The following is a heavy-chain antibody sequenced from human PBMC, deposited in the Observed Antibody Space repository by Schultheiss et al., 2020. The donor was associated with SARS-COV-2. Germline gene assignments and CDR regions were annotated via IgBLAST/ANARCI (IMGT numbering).Heavy chain of an antibody. D-gene: IGHD5-24*01. CDR2: ISSDGSST. V-gene: IGHV3-74*01. CDR3: AKHGYNWRIDY. Sequence: GGSLRLSCAASGFTFSRYWMHWVRQAPGKGLVWVSRISSDGSSTSYADSVEGRFTISRDNAKNTLYLQLNSLRVEDTAVYYCAKHGYNWRIDYWGQGTLVTVSS. CDR1: GFTFSRYW. J-gene: IGHJ4*02.